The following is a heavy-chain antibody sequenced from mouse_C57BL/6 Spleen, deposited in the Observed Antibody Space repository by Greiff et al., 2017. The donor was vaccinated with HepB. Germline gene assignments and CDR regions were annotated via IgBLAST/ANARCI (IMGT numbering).Heavy chain of an antibody. CDR2: ISYDGSN. CDR1: GYSITSGYY. V-gene: IGHV3-6*01. CDR3: ARDDDYDCFDY. D-gene: IGHD2-4*01. Sequence: VQLKESGPGLVKPSQSLSLTCSVTGYSITSGYYWNWIRQFPGNKLEWMGYISYDGSNNYNPSLKNRISITRDTSKNQFFLKLNSVTTEDTATYYCARDDDYDCFDYWGQGTTLTVSS. J-gene: IGHJ2*01.